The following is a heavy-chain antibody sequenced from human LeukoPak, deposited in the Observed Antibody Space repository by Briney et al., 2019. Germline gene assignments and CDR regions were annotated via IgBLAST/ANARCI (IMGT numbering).Heavy chain of an antibody. V-gene: IGHV1-69*04. CDR2: IIPILCIA. D-gene: IGHD4-17*01. CDR1: GGTFSNYA. J-gene: IGHJ4*02. Sequence: SVTVSCKASGGTFSNYAMIWVRQAPGQGLEWMGKIIPILCIANYAQKFQGRVTIIADKSTSTAYMELSSLSSEDTAVYYCARDYGDEVDYWGQGTLVTVSS. CDR3: ARDYGDEVDY.